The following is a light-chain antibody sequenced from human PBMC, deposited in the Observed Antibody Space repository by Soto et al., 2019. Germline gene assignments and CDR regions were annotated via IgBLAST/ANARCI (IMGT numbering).Light chain of an antibody. CDR3: QQYGSSPWT. J-gene: IGKJ1*01. V-gene: IGKV3-20*01. CDR1: QSLRRNY. Sequence: DIVLTQSPGTVSLSPGERATLSCRASQSLRRNYLAWYQQKPGQAPRLIIFGASSRATGIPDRFSGSGSGTDFTLTISRLEPEDFAVYYCQQYGSSPWTFGQGTQVEIK. CDR2: GAS.